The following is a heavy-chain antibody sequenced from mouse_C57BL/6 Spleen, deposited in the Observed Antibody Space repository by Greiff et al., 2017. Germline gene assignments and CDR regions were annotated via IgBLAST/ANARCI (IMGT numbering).Heavy chain of an antibody. J-gene: IGHJ2*01. Sequence: QVQLQQPGAELVKPGASVKLSCKASGYTFTSYWMHWVKQRPGQGLEWIGMIHPNSGSTNYNEKFKSKATLTVDKSSSTAYMQRSSLTSEDSAVYYCARERGDGYYDYWGQGTTLTVSS. V-gene: IGHV1-64*01. CDR1: GYTFTSYW. D-gene: IGHD2-3*01. CDR2: IHPNSGST. CDR3: ARERGDGYYDY.